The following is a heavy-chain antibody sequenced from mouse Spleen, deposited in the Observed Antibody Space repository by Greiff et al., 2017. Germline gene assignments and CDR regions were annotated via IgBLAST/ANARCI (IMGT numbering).Heavy chain of an antibody. CDR2: IRNKANNHAT. V-gene: IGHV6-6*01. J-gene: IGHJ3*01. Sequence: EVQGVESGGGLVQPGGSMKLSCAASGFTFSDAWMDWVRQSPEKGLEWVAEIRNKANNHATYYAESVKGRFTISRDDSKSSVYLQMNSLRAEDTGIYYCTAMITTWFAYWGQGTLVTVSA. CDR3: TAMITTWFAY. D-gene: IGHD2-4*01. CDR1: GFTFSDAW.